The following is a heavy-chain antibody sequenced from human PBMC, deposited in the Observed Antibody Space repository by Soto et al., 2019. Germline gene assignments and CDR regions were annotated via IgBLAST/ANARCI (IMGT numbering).Heavy chain of an antibody. D-gene: IGHD4-17*01. CDR1: GFTFSSYA. J-gene: IGHJ5*02. CDR2: ISGSGGST. Sequence: GSLRLSCAASGFTFSSYAMSWVRQAPGKGLEWVSGISGSGGSTYYADSVKGRFTISRDNSKNTLYLQMNSLRAEDTAVYYCAKDHQVYGDYGLNWFDPWGQGTLVSFSS. CDR3: AKDHQVYGDYGLNWFDP. V-gene: IGHV3-23*01.